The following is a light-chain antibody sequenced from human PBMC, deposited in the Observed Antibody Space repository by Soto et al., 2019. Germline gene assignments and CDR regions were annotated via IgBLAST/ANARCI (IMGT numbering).Light chain of an antibody. CDR2: EVS. J-gene: IGLJ3*02. CDR3: YSYAGSSTWV. V-gene: IGLV2-11*01. CDR1: SSDVGGYNY. Sequence: QSVLTQPRSVSGSPGQSVTISCTGTSSDVGGYNYVSWYQHHPGKAPKVMVHEVSNRPSGVPDRFSASKSGNTASLTISGLQADDEADYYCYSYAGSSTWVFGGGTKLTVL.